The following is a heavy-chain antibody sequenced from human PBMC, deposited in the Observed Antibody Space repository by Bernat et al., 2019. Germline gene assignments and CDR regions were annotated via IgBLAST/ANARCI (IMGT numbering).Heavy chain of an antibody. Sequence: QVQLVESGGCVVQPGRSLRLSCAASGFTFSSYGMHWVRQAPGKWLEWVAVIWYDGSNKYYADSVNGRFTISRYNSKNTLYLKMNSLIAEDTAVYYFAREGYYYDSSGYSAAFDIWGQGTMVTVSS. J-gene: IGHJ3*02. V-gene: IGHV3-33*01. CDR2: IWYDGSNK. CDR1: GFTFSSYG. CDR3: AREGYYYDSSGYSAAFDI. D-gene: IGHD3-22*01.